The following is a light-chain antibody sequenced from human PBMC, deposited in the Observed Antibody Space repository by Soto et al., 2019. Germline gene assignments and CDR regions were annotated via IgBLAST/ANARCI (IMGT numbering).Light chain of an antibody. J-gene: IGKJ1*01. V-gene: IGKV3-11*01. CDR3: QQRSHWPRT. CDR1: QNISSY. CDR2: DVS. Sequence: VVLTQSPSTVSLSPRKRVTLSCRASQNISSYLIWYQQKPGQAPRLLIYDVSNRATGIPARFSGSGSGTDFSLTISSLEPEDFAVYYCQQRSHWPRTFGQGTKVDIK.